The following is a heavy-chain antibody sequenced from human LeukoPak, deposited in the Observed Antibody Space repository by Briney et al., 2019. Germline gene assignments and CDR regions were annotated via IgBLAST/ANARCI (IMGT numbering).Heavy chain of an antibody. J-gene: IGHJ5*02. CDR1: GYSFTSYW. D-gene: IGHD2-15*01. CDR3: ARLEYCSGGSCYPNWFDP. V-gene: IGHV5-51*01. CDR2: IHPGDSDT. Sequence: GESLKISCKGSGYSFTSYWIGWVRQMPGKGLEWMGIIHPGDSDTRYSPSFQGQVTISADKSISTAYLQWSSLKASDTAMYYCARLEYCSGGSCYPNWFDPWGQGTLVTVSS.